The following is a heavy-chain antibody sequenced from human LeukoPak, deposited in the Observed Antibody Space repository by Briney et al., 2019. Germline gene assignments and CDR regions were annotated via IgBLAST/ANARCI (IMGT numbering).Heavy chain of an antibody. CDR1: GYIFTSYG. J-gene: IGHJ6*02. CDR3: ARDHEVVVLMPDYDYYGMDV. CDR2: ISAHNGKT. D-gene: IGHD3-16*01. Sequence: GASVKVSCKASGYIFTSYGISWVRQAPGQGLEWMGWISAHNGKTDYVEKFQGRVTMTTDTSTSTAYMELKSLRSDDTAVYYCARDHEVVVLMPDYDYYGMDVWGQGTTVTVSS. V-gene: IGHV1-18*01.